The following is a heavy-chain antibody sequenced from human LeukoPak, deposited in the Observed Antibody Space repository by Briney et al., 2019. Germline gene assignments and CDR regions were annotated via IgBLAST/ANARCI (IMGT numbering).Heavy chain of an antibody. D-gene: IGHD1-26*01. CDR3: ARNSGGGSYYYGVYYYYYYMDV. V-gene: IGHV4-34*01. Sequence: SETLSLTCAVYGGSFSGYYWSWIRQPPGKGLEWIGEINHSGSTNYNPSLKSRVTISVDTSKNQFSLKLSSVTAADTAVYYCARNSGGGSYYYGVYYYYYYMDVWGKGTTVTVSS. CDR1: GGSFSGYY. CDR2: INHSGST. J-gene: IGHJ6*03.